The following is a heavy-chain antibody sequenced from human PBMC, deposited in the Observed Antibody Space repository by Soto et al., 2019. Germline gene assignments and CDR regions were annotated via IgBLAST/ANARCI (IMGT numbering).Heavy chain of an antibody. V-gene: IGHV4-59*01. Sequence: SETLSLTCTVSGGSISSYYWSWIRQPPGKGLEWIGYIYYSGSTNYNPSLKSRVTISVDTSRNQFSLKLSSVTAADTAVYYCARSRGGYFDYWGQGTLVTVSS. J-gene: IGHJ4*02. CDR2: IYYSGST. CDR3: ARSRGGYFDY. CDR1: GGSISSYY. D-gene: IGHD3-16*01.